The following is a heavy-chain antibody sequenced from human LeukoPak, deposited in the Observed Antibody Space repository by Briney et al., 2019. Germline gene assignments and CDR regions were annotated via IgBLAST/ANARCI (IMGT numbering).Heavy chain of an antibody. D-gene: IGHD4-17*01. J-gene: IGHJ3*02. CDR3: ATRPSDYGDCADDAFDI. V-gene: IGHV1-69*04. CDR2: IIPILGIA. CDR1: GGTFSCYA. Sequence: SVKGSCKASGGTFSCYAISWVRQAPGQGLEWMGRIIPILGIANYAQKFQGRVTITADKSTSTAYMELSSLRSEDTAVYYGATRPSDYGDCADDAFDIWGQGTMVTVSS.